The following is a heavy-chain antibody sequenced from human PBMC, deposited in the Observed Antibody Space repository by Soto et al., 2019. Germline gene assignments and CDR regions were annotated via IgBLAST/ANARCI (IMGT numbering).Heavy chain of an antibody. CDR1: GFTVSSNY. D-gene: IGHD1-1*01. V-gene: IGHV3-66*01. Sequence: GGSLRLSCAASGFTVSSNYMSWVRQAPGKGLEWVSVIYSGGSTYYADSVKGRFTISRDNSKNTLYLQMNSLRAEDTAVYYCARDRRPVSKVPDYYYYMDVWGKGTTVTVSS. CDR2: IYSGGST. J-gene: IGHJ6*03. CDR3: ARDRRPVSKVPDYYYYMDV.